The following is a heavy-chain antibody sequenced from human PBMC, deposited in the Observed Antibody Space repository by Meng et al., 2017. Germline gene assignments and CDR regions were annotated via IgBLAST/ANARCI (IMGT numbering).Heavy chain of an antibody. D-gene: IGHD3-10*01. J-gene: IGHJ5*02. Sequence: LQAQGARPVRVKPSETLSPTCTVSGGSIRSSSYYWGWIRQPPGKGLEWIGSIYYSGSTYYNPSLKSRVTISVDTSKNQFSLKLSSVTAADTAVYYCARVPYYGSGSYQYNWFDPWGQGTLVTVSS. CDR3: ARVPYYGSGSYQYNWFDP. V-gene: IGHV4-39*07. CDR2: IYYSGST. CDR1: GGSIRSSSYY.